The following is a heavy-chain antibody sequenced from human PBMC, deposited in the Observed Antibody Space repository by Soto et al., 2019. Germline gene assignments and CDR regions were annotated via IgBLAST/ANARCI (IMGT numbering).Heavy chain of an antibody. V-gene: IGHV4-30-4*01. D-gene: IGHD3-9*01. CDR1: GGSISSCDYY. J-gene: IGHJ6*02. CDR3: AGLRYDLYYYYGMDV. Sequence: QVQLQESGPGLVKPSQTLSLTCTVSGGSISSCDYYWSWIRQPPGKGLEWIGYIYYSGSTYYNPSLKSRVTISVDTSKNQCALKLSSVTAADAAVYYCAGLRYDLYYYYGMDVWGQGTTVTVSS. CDR2: IYYSGST.